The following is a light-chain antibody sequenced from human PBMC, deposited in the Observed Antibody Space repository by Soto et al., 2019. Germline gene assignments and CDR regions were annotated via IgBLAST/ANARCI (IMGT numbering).Light chain of an antibody. CDR1: SSEVGSYNL. J-gene: IGLJ1*01. CDR3: CSYAGTVAYV. CDR2: EVN. Sequence: QSVLTQPASVSGSPGQSITISCTGTSSEVGSYNLVSWYQQLPGKAPKVIICEVNKRPSGVSYRFSGSKSGNTASLTISGLQTEDEADYYCCSYAGTVAYVFGTGTKVTVL. V-gene: IGLV2-23*02.